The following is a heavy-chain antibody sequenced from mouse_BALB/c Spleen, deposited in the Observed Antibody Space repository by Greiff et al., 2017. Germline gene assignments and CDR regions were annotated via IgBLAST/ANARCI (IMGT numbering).Heavy chain of an antibody. D-gene: IGHD1-1*01. J-gene: IGHJ2*01. Sequence: QVQLQQSGAELAKPGASVKMSCKASGYTFTSYWMHWVKQRPGQGLEWIGYINPSTGYTEYNQKFKDKATLTADKSSSTAYMQLSSLTSEDSAVYYCARWDYGSRGYFDYWGQGTTLTVSS. CDR1: GYTFTSYW. CDR2: INPSTGYT. CDR3: ARWDYGSRGYFDY. V-gene: IGHV1-7*01.